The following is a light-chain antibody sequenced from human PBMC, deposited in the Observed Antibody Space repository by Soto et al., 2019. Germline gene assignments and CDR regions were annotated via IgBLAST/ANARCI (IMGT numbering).Light chain of an antibody. V-gene: IGLV1-47*02. CDR2: SHN. CDR1: SSNIGRDY. J-gene: IGLJ2*01. Sequence: QAVVTQPPSASGTPGQRVTISCSGGSSNIGRDYVYWYQQLPGAAPKLLMYSHNIRPAGVPDLFSASTSGTSASLAISGLRPEDEGDYHCAAWDDRVRGVVFGGGTKVTVL. CDR3: AAWDDRVRGVV.